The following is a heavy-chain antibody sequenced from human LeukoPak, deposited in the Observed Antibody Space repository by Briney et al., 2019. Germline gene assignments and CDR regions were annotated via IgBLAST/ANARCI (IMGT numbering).Heavy chain of an antibody. CDR1: GFTFSDHY. Sequence: GGSLRLSCAASGFTFSDHYMDWVRQAPGKGLEWVGRIRKKVNSYTTEYAASVKGRFTISRDDSKNSLYLHMNTLKTEDTAVYYCARTSVVIPGAFDIWGQGTVVTVSS. J-gene: IGHJ3*02. V-gene: IGHV3-72*01. CDR2: IRKKVNSYTT. D-gene: IGHD4-23*01. CDR3: ARTSVVIPGAFDI.